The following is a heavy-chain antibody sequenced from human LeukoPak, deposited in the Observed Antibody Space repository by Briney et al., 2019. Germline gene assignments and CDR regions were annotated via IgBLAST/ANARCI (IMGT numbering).Heavy chain of an antibody. CDR1: GYTFTGYY. CDR2: INPNSGGT. V-gene: IGHV1-2*02. Sequence: ASVKVSCKASGYTFTGYYMHWVRQAPGQGLEWMGWINPNSGGTNYAQKFQGRVTMTRDTSISTAYMELSRLRSDDTAVYYCPRGGLRGRYYEYFHHWGQGTLVSVSS. CDR3: PRGGLRGRYYEYFHH. D-gene: IGHD1-26*01. J-gene: IGHJ1*01.